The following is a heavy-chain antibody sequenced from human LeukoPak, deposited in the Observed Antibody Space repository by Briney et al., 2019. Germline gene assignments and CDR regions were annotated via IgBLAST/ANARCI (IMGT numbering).Heavy chain of an antibody. V-gene: IGHV4-59*01. CDR2: IYYSGST. D-gene: IGHD6-19*01. J-gene: IGHJ3*02. Sequence: PSETLSLTCTVSGGSISSYYWSWIRQPPGKGLEWIGYIYYSGSTNYNPSLKSRVTISVDTSKNQFSLKLSSVTGADTALYYCASTLLLSSGWTKDAFDIWGQGTMVTVSS. CDR1: GGSISSYY. CDR3: ASTLLLSSGWTKDAFDI.